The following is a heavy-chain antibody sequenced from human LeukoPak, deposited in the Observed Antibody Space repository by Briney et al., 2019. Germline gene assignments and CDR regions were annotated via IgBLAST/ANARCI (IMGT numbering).Heavy chain of an antibody. V-gene: IGHV1-8*01. CDR2: MNPNSGNT. D-gene: IGHD2-2*02. J-gene: IGHJ6*02. CDR1: GYTFTSYD. Sequence: ASVKVSCKASGYTFTSYDINWVRQATGQGLEWMGWMNPNSGNTGYAQKFQGRVTMTRSTSISTAYMELSSLRSEDTAVYYCAKGGYQLLYRYYYYGMDVWGQGTTVTVSS. CDR3: AKGGYQLLYRYYYYGMDV.